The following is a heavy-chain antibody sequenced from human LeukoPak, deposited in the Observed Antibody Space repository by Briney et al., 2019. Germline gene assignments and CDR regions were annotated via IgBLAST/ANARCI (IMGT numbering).Heavy chain of an antibody. Sequence: GGSLRLSCAASGFTFSSYAMHWVRQAPGKGLEWVAVISYDGSNKYYADSVKGRFTISRDNSKNTLYLQMNSLRAEDTAVYYCARDLTGYYDSSGPRGYFDLWGRGTLVTVSS. V-gene: IGHV3-30*14. J-gene: IGHJ2*01. CDR3: ARDLTGYYDSSGPRGYFDL. CDR1: GFTFSSYA. CDR2: ISYDGSNK. D-gene: IGHD3-22*01.